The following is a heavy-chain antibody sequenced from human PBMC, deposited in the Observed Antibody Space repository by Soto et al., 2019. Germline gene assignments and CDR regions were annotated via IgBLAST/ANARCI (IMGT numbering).Heavy chain of an antibody. V-gene: IGHV4-39*01. CDR3: ARQGQDFWSGYRADYFDY. J-gene: IGHJ4*02. Sequence: QLQLQESGPGLVKPSETLSLTCTVSGGSISSSSYYWGWIRQPPGKGLEWIGSIYYSGSTYYNPSLKNRVTISVDTSKNQFSLKMSSVTAADTAVYYCARQGQDFWSGYRADYFDYWGQGTLVTVSS. CDR2: IYYSGST. CDR1: GGSISSSSYY. D-gene: IGHD3-3*01.